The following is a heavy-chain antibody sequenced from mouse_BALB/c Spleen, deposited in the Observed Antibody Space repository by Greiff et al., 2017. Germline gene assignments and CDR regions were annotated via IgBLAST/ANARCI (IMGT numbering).Heavy chain of an antibody. CDR2: SRNKANDYTT. CDR3: AGDDGEGAMDY. V-gene: IGHV7-1*02. CDR1: GFTFSDFY. Sequence: EVKLVESGGGLVQPGGSLRLSCATSGFTFSDFYMEWVRQPPGKRLEWIAASRNKANDYTTEYSASVQGRFIVSRDTSQSILYLQMNALRAEDTSVYYCAGDDGEGAMDYWGQGTSVTVSS. J-gene: IGHJ4*01.